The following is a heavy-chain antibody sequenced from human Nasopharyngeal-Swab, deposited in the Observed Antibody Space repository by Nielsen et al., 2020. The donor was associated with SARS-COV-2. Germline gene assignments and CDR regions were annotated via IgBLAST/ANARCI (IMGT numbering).Heavy chain of an antibody. V-gene: IGHV3-74*01. Sequence: GGSLRLSCAASGFTFSSYWMHWVRLAPGKGLVWVARIDGDGSITNYADSVEGRFGISRDNAKSTLYLQMNSLRAEDTAVYYCVGNNWNYGGVGYWGQGTLVTVSS. CDR1: GFTFSSYW. CDR2: IDGDGSIT. J-gene: IGHJ4*02. CDR3: VGNNWNYGGVGY. D-gene: IGHD1-7*01.